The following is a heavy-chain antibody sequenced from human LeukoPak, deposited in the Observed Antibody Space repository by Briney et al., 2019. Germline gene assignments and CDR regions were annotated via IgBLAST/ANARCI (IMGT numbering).Heavy chain of an antibody. J-gene: IGHJ4*02. CDR3: ARGIEASSGWYVIDY. Sequence: ASVKVSCKAPGYTFIDYAMHWVRQAPGQRLEWMGWINAGNGNTKYSQRFQGRVIITRDTSATIAYMELSRLRSEDTAVYYCARGIEASSGWYVIDYWGQGTLVIVSS. CDR1: GYTFIDYA. D-gene: IGHD6-19*01. CDR2: INAGNGNT. V-gene: IGHV1-3*01.